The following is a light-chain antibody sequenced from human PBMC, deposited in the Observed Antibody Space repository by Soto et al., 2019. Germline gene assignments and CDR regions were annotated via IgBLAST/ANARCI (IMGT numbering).Light chain of an antibody. CDR3: SSYTSSGTYVV. Sequence: QSALTQPASVSGSPGQSITVSCTGTSSDVGGFKYVSWYQHHPGKAPKLMIYEVTNRPSGVSNRFSGSKSGNTASLTISGLQAEDEADYYCSSYTSSGTYVVFGGGTQLTVL. V-gene: IGLV2-14*01. CDR1: SSDVGGFKY. CDR2: EVT. J-gene: IGLJ2*01.